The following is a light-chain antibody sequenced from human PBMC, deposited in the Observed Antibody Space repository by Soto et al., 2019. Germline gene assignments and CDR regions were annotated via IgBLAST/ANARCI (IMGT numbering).Light chain of an antibody. CDR2: EVN. J-gene: IGLJ1*01. CDR1: SSDVGGYNY. V-gene: IGLV2-8*01. CDR3: NSYAGSPYV. Sequence: QSAPTQPPSASGSPGQSVTISCTGTSSDVGGYNYVSWYQQHPGKAPKLMIYEVNKRPSGVPDRFSGSKSGNTASLTVSGLQAEDEADYYCNSYAGSPYVFGTGTKLTVL.